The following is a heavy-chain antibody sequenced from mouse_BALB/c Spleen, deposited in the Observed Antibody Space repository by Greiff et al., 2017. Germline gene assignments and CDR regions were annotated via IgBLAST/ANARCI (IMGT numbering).Heavy chain of an antibody. CDR1: GFTFSSYT. CDR3: ARHRSLRYFDY. V-gene: IGHV5-12-2*01. D-gene: IGHD1-1*01. J-gene: IGHJ2*01. Sequence: LVESGGGLVQPGGSLKLSCAASGFTFSSYTMSWVRQTPEKRLEWVAYISNGGGSTYYPDTVKGRFTISRDNAKNTLYLQMSSLKSEDTAMYYCARHRSLRYFDYWGQGTTLTVSS. CDR2: ISNGGGST.